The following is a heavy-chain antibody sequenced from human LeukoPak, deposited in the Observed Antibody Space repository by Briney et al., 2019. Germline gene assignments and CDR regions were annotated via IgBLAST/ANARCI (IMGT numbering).Heavy chain of an antibody. J-gene: IGHJ6*02. V-gene: IGHV4-30-4*01. Sequence: SQTLSLTCTVSGGSISSGDYYWSWIRQPPGKGLEWIGYIYYSGSTYYNPSLKSRVTISVDTSKNQFSLKLSSVTAADTAVYYCASTGLNRHYYYYGMDVWGQGTTVTVSS. CDR3: ASTGLNRHYYYYGMDV. CDR1: GGSISSGDYY. CDR2: IYYSGST. D-gene: IGHD1-14*01.